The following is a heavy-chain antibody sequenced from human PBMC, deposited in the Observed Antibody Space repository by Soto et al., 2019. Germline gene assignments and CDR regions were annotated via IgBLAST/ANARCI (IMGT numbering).Heavy chain of an antibody. CDR2: INGGDDSK. CDR3: ANAITVSVKIFPSN. CDR1: GLTFRSSP. J-gene: IGHJ4*01. V-gene: IGHV3-23*01. D-gene: IGHD3-16*02. Sequence: GGSLRLSCAVSGLTFRSSPMSWVRRAPGKGLEWVSGINGGDDSKHYAESVRGRFTIIRDNSKNTLLLQMNSLRVEDTAMYYCANAITVSVKIFPSNWGQRTLVTVSS.